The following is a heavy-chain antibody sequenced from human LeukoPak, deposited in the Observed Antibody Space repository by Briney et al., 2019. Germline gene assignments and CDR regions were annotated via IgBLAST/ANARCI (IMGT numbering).Heavy chain of an antibody. CDR1: GGSISSYY. J-gene: IGHJ5*02. D-gene: IGHD6-13*01. CDR3: ASLGYLYNWFDP. Sequence: SETPSLTCTVSGGSISSYYWSWIRQPPGKGLEWIGYIYYSGSTNYNPSLKSRVTISVDTSKNQFSLKLSSVTAADTAVYYCASLGYLYNWFDPWGQGTLVTVSS. CDR2: IYYSGST. V-gene: IGHV4-59*01.